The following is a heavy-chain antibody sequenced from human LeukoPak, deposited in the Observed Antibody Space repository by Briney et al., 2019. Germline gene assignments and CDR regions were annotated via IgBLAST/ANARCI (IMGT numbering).Heavy chain of an antibody. J-gene: IGHJ3*02. D-gene: IGHD3-22*01. V-gene: IGHV4-34*01. Sequence: SETLSLTCVVYGGSFSGYYWSWIRQPPGKGLEWIGEINHSGSTNYNPSLKSRVTISVDTSKNQFSLKLSSVTAADTAVYFCARGPYSYDSSGAFDIWGQGTMATVSS. CDR2: INHSGST. CDR1: GGSFSGYY. CDR3: ARGPYSYDSSGAFDI.